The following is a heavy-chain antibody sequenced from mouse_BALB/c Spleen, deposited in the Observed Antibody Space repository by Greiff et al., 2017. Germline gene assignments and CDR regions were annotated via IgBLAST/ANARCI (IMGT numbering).Heavy chain of an antibody. J-gene: IGHJ2*01. CDR1: GFTFSSYG. V-gene: IGHV5-6-3*01. D-gene: IGHD4-1*01. CDR2: INSNGGST. CDR3: ARDRNWDNYFDY. Sequence: DVQLVESGGGLVQPGGSLKLSCAASGFTFSSYGMSWVRQTPDKRLELVATINSNGGSTYYPDSVKGRFTISRDNAKNTLYLQMSSLKSEDTAMYYCARDRNWDNYFDYWGQGTTLTVSS.